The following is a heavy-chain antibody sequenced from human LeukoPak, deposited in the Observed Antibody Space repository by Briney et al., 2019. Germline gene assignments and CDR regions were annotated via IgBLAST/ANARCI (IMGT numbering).Heavy chain of an antibody. V-gene: IGHV3-30*03. J-gene: IGHJ4*02. CDR3: ARGGTTMIVPYYFDY. CDR2: ISYDGSNK. Sequence: GRSLRLSCAASGFTFSSYGMHWVRQAPGEGLEWVAVISYDGSNKYYADSVKGRFTISRDNSKNTLYLQMNSLRSEDTAVYYCARGGTTMIVPYYFDYWGQGTLVTVSS. CDR1: GFTFSSYG. D-gene: IGHD3-22*01.